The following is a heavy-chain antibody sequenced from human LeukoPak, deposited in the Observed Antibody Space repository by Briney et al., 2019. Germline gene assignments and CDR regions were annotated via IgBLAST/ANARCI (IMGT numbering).Heavy chain of an antibody. J-gene: IGHJ4*02. CDR1: GFTFSSYW. CDR2: INSDGSST. V-gene: IGHV3-74*01. CDR3: ARGKTPAVTTPFDY. Sequence: GGSLRLSCAASGFTFSSYWMHWVRQAPGKGLVWVSRINSDGSSTTYADSVKGRFTISRDNAKNTLYLQMNSLRAEDTAVHYCARGKTPAVTTPFDYWGQGTLVTVSS. D-gene: IGHD4-17*01.